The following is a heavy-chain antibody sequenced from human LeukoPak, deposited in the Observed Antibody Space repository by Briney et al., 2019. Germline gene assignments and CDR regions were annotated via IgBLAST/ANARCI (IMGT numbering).Heavy chain of an antibody. D-gene: IGHD5-18*01. CDR2: IRYDGSNK. Sequence: GGSLRLSSAASGFTFSSYGIHWVRQAPGKGLEWVAFIRYDGSNKYYADSVKGRFTISRDNSKNTLYLQMNSLRAEDTAVYYCAKERDTAMVTIDYWGQGTLVTVSS. V-gene: IGHV3-30*02. CDR1: GFTFSSYG. J-gene: IGHJ4*02. CDR3: AKERDTAMVTIDY.